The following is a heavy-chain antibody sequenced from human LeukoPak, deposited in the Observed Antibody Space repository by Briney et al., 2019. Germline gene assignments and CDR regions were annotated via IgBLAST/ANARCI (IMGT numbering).Heavy chain of an antibody. J-gene: IGHJ4*02. Sequence: PSETLSLTCAVPGYSISSGYYWGWIRRPPGKGLEWIGRIYHSGSTYYNPSLKSRVTISVDTSKNQFSLKLSSVTAADTAVYYCARDPYSGSYKPTNWGQGTLVTVSS. CDR1: GYSISSGYY. CDR2: IYHSGST. V-gene: IGHV4-38-2*02. CDR3: ARDPYSGSYKPTN. D-gene: IGHD1-26*01.